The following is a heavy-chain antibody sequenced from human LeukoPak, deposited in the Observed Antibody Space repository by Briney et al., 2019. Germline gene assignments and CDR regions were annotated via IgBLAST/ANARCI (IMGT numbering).Heavy chain of an antibody. J-gene: IGHJ4*02. CDR2: INAGNGDT. Sequence: ASVKVSCKASGYTFTSYAMHLVRQAPGQRLEWMGWINAGNGDTKYSQRLQGRVTISRDTSASTAYMELSSLRSEDTAVYYCAREDTAFDYWGQGTLVTVSS. D-gene: IGHD5-18*01. V-gene: IGHV1-3*01. CDR1: GYTFTSYA. CDR3: AREDTAFDY.